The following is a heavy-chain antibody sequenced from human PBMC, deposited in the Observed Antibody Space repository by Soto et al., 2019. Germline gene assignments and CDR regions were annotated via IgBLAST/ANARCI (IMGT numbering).Heavy chain of an antibody. V-gene: IGHV3-30*18. J-gene: IGHJ4*02. CDR3: AKGRDSTLLRWQYFDN. CDR1: GLTFSLYG. Sequence: GGSLRLSCAVSGLTFSLYGMHWVRQAPAKGLEWVAFISYEGRNKYYADSVKGRFTISRDNSKNTLSLQLDSLRPEDTAVYYCAKGRDSTLLRWQYFDNWGQGTQVAVSS. D-gene: IGHD2-15*01. CDR2: ISYEGRNK.